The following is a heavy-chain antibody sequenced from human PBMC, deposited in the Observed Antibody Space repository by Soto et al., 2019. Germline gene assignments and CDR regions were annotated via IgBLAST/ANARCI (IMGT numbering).Heavy chain of an antibody. V-gene: IGHV3-23*01. CDR2: ISGSGGST. CDR1: GFTFSSYA. D-gene: IGHD2-2*02. CDR3: AKFGEIVVVPAAILWFDP. J-gene: IGHJ5*02. Sequence: PGGSLRLSCAASGFTFSSYAMSWVRQAPGKGLEWVSAISGSGGSTYYADSVKGRFTISRDNSKNTLYLQMNSLRAEDTAVYYCAKFGEIVVVPAAILWFDPWGQGTLVTVSS.